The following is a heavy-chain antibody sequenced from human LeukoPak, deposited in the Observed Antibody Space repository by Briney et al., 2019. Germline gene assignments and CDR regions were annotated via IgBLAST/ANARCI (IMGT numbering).Heavy chain of an antibody. Sequence: GGSLRLSCAASGFTFSSYAMHWVRQAPGKGLEWVAVISYDGSNKYYADSVKGRFTISRDNSKNTLYLQMNSLRAEDTAVYYCARDGDPHIVVVVAAAATNYYGMDVWGQGTTVTVSS. CDR3: ARDGDPHIVVVVAAAATNYYGMDV. CDR1: GFTFSSYA. J-gene: IGHJ6*02. D-gene: IGHD2-15*01. CDR2: ISYDGSNK. V-gene: IGHV3-30-3*01.